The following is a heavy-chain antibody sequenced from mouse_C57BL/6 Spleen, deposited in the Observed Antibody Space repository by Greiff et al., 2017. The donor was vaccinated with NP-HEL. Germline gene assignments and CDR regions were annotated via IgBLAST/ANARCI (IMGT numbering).Heavy chain of an antibody. V-gene: IGHV1-72*01. CDR2: IDPNSGGT. J-gene: IGHJ4*01. CDR3: ASNYYGSSYDAMDY. D-gene: IGHD1-1*01. Sequence: VQLQQSGAELVKPGASVKLSCKASGYTFTSYWMHWVKQRPGRGLEWIGRIDPNSGGTKYNEKFKSKATLTVDKPSSTAYMQLSILTSEDSAVYYCASNYYGSSYDAMDYWGQGTSVTVSS. CDR1: GYTFTSYW.